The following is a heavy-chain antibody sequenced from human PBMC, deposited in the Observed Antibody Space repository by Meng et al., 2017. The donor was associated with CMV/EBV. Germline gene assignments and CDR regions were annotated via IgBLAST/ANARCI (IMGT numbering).Heavy chain of an antibody. CDR2: IYYSGST. CDR1: GGSISSSSYY. V-gene: IGHV4-39*07. D-gene: IGHD5-12*01. Sequence: SETLSLTCTVSGGSISSSSYYWGWIRQPPWKGLEWIGSIYYSGSTYYNPSLKSRVTISVDTSKNQFSLKLSSVTAADTAVYYCARISYSGYSYYYYYYGMDVWGQGTTVTVSS. CDR3: ARISYSGYSYYYYYYGMDV. J-gene: IGHJ6*02.